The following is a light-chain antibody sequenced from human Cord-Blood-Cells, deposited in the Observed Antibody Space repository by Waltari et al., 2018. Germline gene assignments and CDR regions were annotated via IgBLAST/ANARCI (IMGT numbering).Light chain of an antibody. CDR3: CSYAGSSTYVV. J-gene: IGLJ2*01. Sequence: QSALTQPASVSGSPGQSITISCTGTNSDVGSYNLVSWSEQHPGKAPKLMIYEGSKRPSGVSNRFSGSKSGNTASLTISGLQAEDEADYYCCSYAGSSTYVVFGGGTKLTVL. CDR2: EGS. V-gene: IGLV2-23*01. CDR1: NSDVGSYNL.